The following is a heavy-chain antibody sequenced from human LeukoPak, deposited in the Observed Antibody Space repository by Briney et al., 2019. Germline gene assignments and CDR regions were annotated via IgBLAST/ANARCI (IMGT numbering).Heavy chain of an antibody. Sequence: GGSLRLSCVASGFAFGSFWMYWVRQAPGKGLVWVSRVNRDGRTTTYADSVRGRFTISRDNAKNTVYLQMNSLRAEDTAVYYCAKDLSGDRDYWGQGVLVTVSS. CDR1: GFAFGSFW. J-gene: IGHJ4*02. D-gene: IGHD2-21*02. CDR3: AKDLSGDRDY. CDR2: VNRDGRTT. V-gene: IGHV3-74*01.